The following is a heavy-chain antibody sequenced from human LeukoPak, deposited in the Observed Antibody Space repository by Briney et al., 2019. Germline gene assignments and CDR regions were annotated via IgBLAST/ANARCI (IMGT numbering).Heavy chain of an antibody. J-gene: IGHJ2*01. CDR2: IYYSGST. CDR1: GGSISSGDYY. CDR3: ASYESRGYHLHWYFDL. D-gene: IGHD3-22*01. V-gene: IGHV4-30-4*01. Sequence: SETLSLTCTVSGGSISSGDYYWTWIRQPPGKGLEWIGYIYYSGSTDYNPSLKSRVSISVDTSKNQLSLKLSSVTAADTAVYYCASYESRGYHLHWYFDLWGRGTLVTVSS.